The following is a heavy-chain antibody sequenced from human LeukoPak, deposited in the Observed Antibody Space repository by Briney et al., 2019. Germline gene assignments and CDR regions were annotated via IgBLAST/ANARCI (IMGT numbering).Heavy chain of an antibody. J-gene: IGHJ4*02. V-gene: IGHV3-30*04. D-gene: IGHD1-26*01. CDR1: GFTFSSYA. Sequence: PGGSLRLSCAASGFTFSSYAIHWVRQAPGKGLEWVAVISYDGSNKYYADSVKGRFTISRDNSKNTLYVQMNSLRAEDTAVYYCARMAAPGATRPYYFDYWGQGTLVTVSS. CDR2: ISYDGSNK. CDR3: ARMAAPGATRPYYFDY.